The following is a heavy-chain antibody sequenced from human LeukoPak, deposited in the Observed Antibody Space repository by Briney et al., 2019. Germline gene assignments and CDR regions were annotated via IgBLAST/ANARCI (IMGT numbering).Heavy chain of an antibody. D-gene: IGHD3-22*01. CDR1: GGSISTYY. Sequence: SQTLSLTCTVSGGSISTYYWSWIRQPPGKGLEWSGYIYYSGTTNYNPSLKSRVTMSVDTSKNQFSLKLRSVTAADTAVYYCAKSYDSSGYYLVFGSWGQGTLVTVSS. CDR2: IYYSGTT. J-gene: IGHJ4*02. V-gene: IGHV4-59*08. CDR3: AKSYDSSGYYLVFGS.